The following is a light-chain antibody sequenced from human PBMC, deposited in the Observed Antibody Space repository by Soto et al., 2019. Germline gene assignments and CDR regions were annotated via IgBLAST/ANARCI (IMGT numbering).Light chain of an antibody. Sequence: QSVLTQPPSASGTPGQTVTISCSGSSSNIGSNSVYWYQQLPGTAPKLLISSNNQRPSGVPDRFSGSKSGTSASLAISGLRSEDEADYYCATWDDSLGGPWMFGGGTKLTVL. J-gene: IGLJ3*02. CDR3: ATWDDSLGGPWM. CDR1: SSNIGSNS. V-gene: IGLV1-47*02. CDR2: SNN.